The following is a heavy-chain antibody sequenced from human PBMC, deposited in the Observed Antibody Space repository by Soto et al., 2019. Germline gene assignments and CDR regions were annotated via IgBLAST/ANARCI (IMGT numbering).Heavy chain of an antibody. CDR2: MNPNSGNT. CDR3: ARGHDFWSGYQNWFDP. CDR1: GYTFTSYG. Sequence: GASVKVSCKASGYTFTSYGINWVRQATGQGLERKGWMNPNSGNTGYAQKFQGRVTMTRNTSISTAYMELSSLRSEDTAVYYCARGHDFWSGYQNWFDPWGQGTLVTVSS. D-gene: IGHD3-3*01. J-gene: IGHJ5*02. V-gene: IGHV1-8*01.